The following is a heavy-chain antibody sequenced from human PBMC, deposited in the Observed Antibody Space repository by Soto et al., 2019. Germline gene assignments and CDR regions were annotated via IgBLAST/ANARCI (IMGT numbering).Heavy chain of an antibody. V-gene: IGHV3-21*01. Sequence: PWGSLRLSCSASGFTFSSYSMNWFRQAPGKGLEWVSSISSSSSYIYYADSVKGRFTISRDNAKNSLYLQMNSLRAEDTAVYYCARVADYDFWSGYYSHYYYYGMDVWGQGTTVTVSS. CDR3: ARVADYDFWSGYYSHYYYYGMDV. CDR1: GFTFSSYS. CDR2: ISSSSSYI. J-gene: IGHJ6*02. D-gene: IGHD3-3*01.